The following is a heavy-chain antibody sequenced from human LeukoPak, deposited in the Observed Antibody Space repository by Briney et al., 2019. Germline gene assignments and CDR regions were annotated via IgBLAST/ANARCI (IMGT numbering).Heavy chain of an antibody. Sequence: PSETLSLTCAVSGDSISSNNWWTCVRQPPGRGLEWTGIIIHSSSTNYDPSLKSRVSMSVDKSKNLFSLRLNSVTAADTAVYYCSRKDTPMIYFDCWGQGTLVTV. V-gene: IGHV4-4*02. CDR3: SRKDTPMIYFDC. D-gene: IGHD5-18*01. J-gene: IGHJ4*02. CDR2: IIHSSST. CDR1: GDSISSNNW.